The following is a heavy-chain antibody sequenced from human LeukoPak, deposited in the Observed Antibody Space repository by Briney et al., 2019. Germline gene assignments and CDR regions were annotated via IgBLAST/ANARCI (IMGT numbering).Heavy chain of an antibody. CDR3: AADLYYYDSSGQAAFDI. V-gene: IGHV1-58*02. J-gene: IGHJ3*02. D-gene: IGHD3-22*01. CDR1: GFTFTSSA. CDR2: IVAGSGNT. Sequence: GTSVKAACKAAGFTFTSSAMQWDRHARGQRLEWIGWIVAGSGNTNYAQKFQERGTNTRDMSTSTAYMELSSLRSEDTAVYYCAADLYYYDSSGQAAFDIWGQGTKVTVSS.